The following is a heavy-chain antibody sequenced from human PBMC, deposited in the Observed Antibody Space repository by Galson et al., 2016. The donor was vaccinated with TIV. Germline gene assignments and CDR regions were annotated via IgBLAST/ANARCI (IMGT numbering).Heavy chain of an antibody. CDR2: IFTGGSR. CDR3: VRDKGDQIMAY. D-gene: IGHD2-21*02. Sequence: SLRLSCAASGFSVSNNHMSWVRQAPGKGLERVSLIFTGGSRYYADSVEGRFTIFRDNSKNTVDLQMDSLRPEDTALYYCVRDKGDQIMAYWGQGTLVAVSS. V-gene: IGHV3-53*05. CDR1: GFSVSNNH. J-gene: IGHJ4*02.